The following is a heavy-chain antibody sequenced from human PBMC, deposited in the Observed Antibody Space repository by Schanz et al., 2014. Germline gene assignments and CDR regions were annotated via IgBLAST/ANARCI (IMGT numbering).Heavy chain of an antibody. CDR1: GFTFSRYW. Sequence: EVQLVESGGGLVQPGGYLRLSCAASGFTFSRYWMSWVRQAPGKGLEWLANINQDGSEEYYVDSLNGRLTISRDNARNSLYLQMNSLRAEDTAVYFCARGGAGSVLFFFDYWGQGTLVTVSS. CDR2: INQDGSEE. V-gene: IGHV3-7*04. D-gene: IGHD3-10*01. J-gene: IGHJ4*02. CDR3: ARGGAGSVLFFFDY.